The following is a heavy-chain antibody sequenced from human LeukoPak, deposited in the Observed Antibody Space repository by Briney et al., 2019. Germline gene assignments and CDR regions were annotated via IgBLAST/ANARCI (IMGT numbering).Heavy chain of an antibody. CDR1: GGSISSYY. J-gene: IGHJ6*03. D-gene: IGHD5-24*01. CDR2: IYYSGST. V-gene: IGHV4-59*01. CDR3: ARDRSSRDGYNGNYYYYYMDV. Sequence: SETLCLTCTVSGGSISSYYWSWIRRPPGKGLEWIGYIYYSGSTNYNPSLRSRVTISVDTSKNQFSLKLGSVTAADTAVYYCARDRSSRDGYNGNYYYYYMDVWGKGTTVTVSS.